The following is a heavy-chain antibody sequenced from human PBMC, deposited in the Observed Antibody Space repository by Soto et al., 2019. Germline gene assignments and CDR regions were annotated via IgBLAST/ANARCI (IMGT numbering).Heavy chain of an antibody. D-gene: IGHD5-12*01. Sequence: SETLSLTCTVSGGSISSYYWSWIRQPPGKGLEWIGYIYYSGSTNYNPSLKSRVTISVDTSKNQFSLKLSSVTAADTAVYYCARAYSGYDLYDWFDPWGQGTLVTVSS. CDR2: IYYSGST. V-gene: IGHV4-59*01. J-gene: IGHJ5*02. CDR1: GGSISSYY. CDR3: ARAYSGYDLYDWFDP.